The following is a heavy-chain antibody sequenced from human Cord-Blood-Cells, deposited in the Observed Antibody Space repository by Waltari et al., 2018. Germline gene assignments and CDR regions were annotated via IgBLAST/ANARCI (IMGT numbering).Heavy chain of an antibody. J-gene: IGHJ2*01. D-gene: IGHD6-13*01. Sequence: QVQLQQWGAGLLKPSETLSLTCAVYGGSFSGYYWSWIRQPPGKGLEWIGEINHSGSTNYNPSLKSRVTISGDTSKNQFSLKLSSVTAADTAVYYCARREVNSSSWTVDLWGRGTLVTVSS. V-gene: IGHV4-34*01. CDR2: INHSGST. CDR1: GGSFSGYY. CDR3: ARREVNSSSWTVDL.